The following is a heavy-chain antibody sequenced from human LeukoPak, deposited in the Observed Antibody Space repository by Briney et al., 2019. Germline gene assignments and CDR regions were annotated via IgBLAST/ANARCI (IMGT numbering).Heavy chain of an antibody. Sequence: GGSLRLSCAASGFTFSSYWMTWVRQAPGKGLEWVASIKQDGSEQYYVDSVKGRFTISRDNAKNSLYLQMNSLRAEDTAVYYCARKKMGAAQGAGFAPWGQGPLVTVSS. CDR1: GFTFSSYW. V-gene: IGHV3-7*01. CDR2: IKQDGSEQ. D-gene: IGHD1-26*01. J-gene: IGHJ5*02. CDR3: ARKKMGAAQGAGFAP.